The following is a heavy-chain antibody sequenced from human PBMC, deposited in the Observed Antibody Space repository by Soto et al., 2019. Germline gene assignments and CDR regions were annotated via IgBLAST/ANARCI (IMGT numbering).Heavy chain of an antibody. D-gene: IGHD4-17*01. J-gene: IGHJ5*02. CDR3: ARGAQKDDYGDYRMSDWFDP. CDR2: IYYSGST. Sequence: PSETLSLTCTVSGGSISSYYWSWIRQPPGKGLEWIGYIYYSGSTNYNPSLKSRVTISVDTSKNQFSLKLSSVTAADTAVYYCARGAQKDDYGDYRMSDWFDPWGQGTLDTVSS. V-gene: IGHV4-59*01. CDR1: GGSISSYY.